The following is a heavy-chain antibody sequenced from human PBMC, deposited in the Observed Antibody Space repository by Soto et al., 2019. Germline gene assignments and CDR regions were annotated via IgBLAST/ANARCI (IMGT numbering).Heavy chain of an antibody. D-gene: IGHD2-21*01. CDR2: IGTSDTNI. CDR1: GFTFSSYE. Sequence: LRLSCAASGFTFSSYEFNWVRQAPGKGLGWISYIGTSDTNIYYAGSVKGRFTVSRDNAKNSLYLQMNSLRAEDTAIYYCAREELNCGGDCFAFWGQGALVTVSS. V-gene: IGHV3-48*03. CDR3: AREELNCGGDCFAF. J-gene: IGHJ4*02.